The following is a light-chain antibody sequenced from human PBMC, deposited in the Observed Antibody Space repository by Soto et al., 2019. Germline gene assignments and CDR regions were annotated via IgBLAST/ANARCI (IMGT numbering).Light chain of an antibody. CDR3: QQYGSSPRYT. J-gene: IGKJ2*01. CDR1: QSVSSSY. V-gene: IGKV3-20*01. CDR2: GAS. Sequence: EIVLTQSPGTLSLSPGERATLSCRASQSVSSSYLAWYQQKPGQPPRLLIYGASSRATGIPERFSGSGSGTDFTLTIIRLEPEDFAVYYCQQYGSSPRYTFGQGTKLEIK.